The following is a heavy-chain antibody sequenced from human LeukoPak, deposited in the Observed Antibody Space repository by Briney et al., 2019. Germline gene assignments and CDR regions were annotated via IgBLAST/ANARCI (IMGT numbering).Heavy chain of an antibody. CDR2: ISAYNGNT. CDR1: GYTFTSYA. J-gene: IGHJ5*02. D-gene: IGHD6-13*01. Sequence: ASVKVSCKASGYTFTSYAISWVRQAPGQGLEWMGWISAYNGNTNYAQKLQGRVTMTTDTSTSTAYMELRSLRSDDTAVYYCARNLWLRDYRYSSSSGNWFDPWGQGTLVTVSS. CDR3: ARNLWLRDYRYSSSSGNWFDP. V-gene: IGHV1-18*01.